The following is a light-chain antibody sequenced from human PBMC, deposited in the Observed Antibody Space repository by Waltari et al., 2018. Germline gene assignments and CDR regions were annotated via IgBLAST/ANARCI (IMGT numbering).Light chain of an antibody. CDR3: ALYMGSGIWV. J-gene: IGLJ3*02. V-gene: IGLV8-61*01. CDR2: KAN. Sequence: QTVVTQEPSLSVSPGGTVTLTCALSSGSLSTTSYPTWYQQTPGQAPRTLVYKANARSSGVPDRFSGSILGNTAALTITGAQADDESEYYCALYMGSGIWVFGGGTRLTVL. CDR1: SGSLSTTSY.